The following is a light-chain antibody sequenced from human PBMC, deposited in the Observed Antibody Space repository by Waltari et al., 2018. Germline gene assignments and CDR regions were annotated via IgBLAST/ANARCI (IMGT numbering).Light chain of an antibody. Sequence: SSELTQPPSLSVSPGQTASITCSGDNLGNKYVSWYQQKPGQSPVLVIYQDRKGPSGIPERFSGTNSENTASLTMSGTQAMDEADYYCQAWDSSTVLFGGGTKLTVL. CDR3: QAWDSSTVL. CDR1: NLGNKY. J-gene: IGLJ2*01. V-gene: IGLV3-1*01. CDR2: QDR.